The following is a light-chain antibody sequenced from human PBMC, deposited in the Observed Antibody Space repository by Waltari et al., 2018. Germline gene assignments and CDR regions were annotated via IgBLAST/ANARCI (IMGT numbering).Light chain of an antibody. Sequence: QSVLTQPPSASGTPGQRVTISCSGSSSHIGNNFVNWYQQLPGMVPKLLIYRSNQRPSGVPDRFSGSKSGTTASLAISGLRSEDEADYYCAAWDDSLSLYVFGTGTKVTVL. CDR3: AAWDDSLSLYV. V-gene: IGLV1-47*01. CDR2: RSN. CDR1: SSHIGNNF. J-gene: IGLJ1*01.